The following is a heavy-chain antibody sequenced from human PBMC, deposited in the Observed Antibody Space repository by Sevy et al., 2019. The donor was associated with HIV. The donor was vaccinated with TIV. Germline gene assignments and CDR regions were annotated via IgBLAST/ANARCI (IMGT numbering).Heavy chain of an antibody. Sequence: ASVKVSCKASGYTFTSYDINWVRQATGQGLEWMGWMNPNSGNTGYAQKFQGRVTMTRNTSISTAYMELSSLRSEDTAVYYCARALSNRWELPFRFDPWGQGTLVTVSS. D-gene: IGHD1-26*01. CDR2: MNPNSGNT. CDR1: GYTFTSYD. J-gene: IGHJ5*02. V-gene: IGHV1-8*01. CDR3: ARALSNRWELPFRFDP.